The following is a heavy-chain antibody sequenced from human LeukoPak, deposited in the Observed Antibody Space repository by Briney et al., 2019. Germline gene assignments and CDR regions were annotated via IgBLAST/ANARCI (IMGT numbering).Heavy chain of an antibody. CDR1: GYTFTSYY. J-gene: IGHJ3*02. CDR2: INPSGGST. CDR3: ARSGGLNAFDI. V-gene: IGHV1-46*01. D-gene: IGHD2-15*01. Sequence: ASVKVSCKASGYTFTSYYMHWVRQAPGQGLEWMGIINPSGGSTSYAQKFQGRVTMTRDMSTSTVYMELSSLRSEDTAVYYCARSGGLNAFDIWGQGTMVTVSS.